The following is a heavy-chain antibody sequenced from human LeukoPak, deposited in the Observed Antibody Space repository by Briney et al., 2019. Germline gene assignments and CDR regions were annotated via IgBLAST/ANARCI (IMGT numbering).Heavy chain of an antibody. D-gene: IGHD3-16*01. CDR2: IYNSGNT. J-gene: IGHJ5*02. CDR3: ARESGSYLWRSWLNP. CDR1: GGSISSYY. V-gene: IGHV4-59*01. Sequence: SETLSLTCTASGGSISSYYWTWIRQPPGKGLEWIGNIYNSGNTNYNPSLKSRVTLSVDTSKNQFSLKLNSVTAADTAVYYCARESGSYLWRSWLNPWGQGTLVTVSS.